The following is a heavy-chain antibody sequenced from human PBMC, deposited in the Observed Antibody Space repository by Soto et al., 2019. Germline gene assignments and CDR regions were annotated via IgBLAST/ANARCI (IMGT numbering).Heavy chain of an antibody. CDR3: ARIRGYCSGGSCYFYYFAMDV. CDR2: ILSNDEE. CDR1: GFSLSDADVG. Sequence: QVTLKESGPVLVKPTETLTMTCTVSGFSLSDADVGVAWIRQPPGKALEWLAHILSNDEEVFSSSLRTRLTIDKETSRSQVVLTKSNMEPVDTDTYYCARIRGYCSGGSCYFYYFAMDVWGQGTTVTVS. D-gene: IGHD2-15*01. J-gene: IGHJ6*02. V-gene: IGHV2-26*01.